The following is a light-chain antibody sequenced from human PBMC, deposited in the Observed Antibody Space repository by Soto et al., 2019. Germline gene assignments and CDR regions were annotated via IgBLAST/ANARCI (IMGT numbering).Light chain of an antibody. CDR2: END. Sequence: QSVLTQPPSASGTPGQRVTISCSGTRSNVGVNSVSWYKQVPGTAPKLLVYENDQRPLVVPARFSASKSGTSASLAISRLRSEDEADYYCSAWDYSLNGRVFGGGTKVTVL. V-gene: IGLV1-47*01. J-gene: IGLJ3*02. CDR3: SAWDYSLNGRV. CDR1: RSNVGVNS.